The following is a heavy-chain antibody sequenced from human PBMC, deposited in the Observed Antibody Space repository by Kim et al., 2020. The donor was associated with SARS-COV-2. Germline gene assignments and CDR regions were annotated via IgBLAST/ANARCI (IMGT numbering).Heavy chain of an antibody. CDR2: IIPIFGTA. D-gene: IGHD5-18*01. CDR3: ARGGYSYGSHPNYYYYGMDV. Sequence: SVKVSCKASGGTFSSYAISWVRQAPGQGLEWMGGIIPIFGTANYAQKFLGRVTITADESTSTAYMELSSLRSEDTAVYYCARGGYSYGSHPNYYYYGMDVWGQGTTVTVSS. CDR1: GGTFSSYA. J-gene: IGHJ6*02. V-gene: IGHV1-69*13.